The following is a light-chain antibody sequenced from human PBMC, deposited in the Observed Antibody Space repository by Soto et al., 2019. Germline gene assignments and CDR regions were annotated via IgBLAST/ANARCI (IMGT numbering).Light chain of an antibody. Sequence: QSALTQPRSVSGPPGQSVTISCTGTSSDVGGYNYVSWYQQHPGKAPKVLIYDVSKRPSGVPDRVSGSKSGNTASLTISGLQAEDEADYYCCSYAGSYTLVFGGGTKVTV. CDR2: DVS. V-gene: IGLV2-11*01. CDR1: SSDVGGYNY. J-gene: IGLJ2*01. CDR3: CSYAGSYTLV.